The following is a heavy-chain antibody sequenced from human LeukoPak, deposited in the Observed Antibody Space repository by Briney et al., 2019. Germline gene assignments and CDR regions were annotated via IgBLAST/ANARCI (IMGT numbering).Heavy chain of an antibody. Sequence: SGTLSLTCTVSGGSISTYYWNWIRQPPGKGLEWIGSIHYSGSTNYNPSLKSRVTISVDTSKNLFSLNLNSVTDADTAVYYCARVVRDSSGWYHFDYWGQGTLVTVSS. CDR1: GGSISTYY. V-gene: IGHV4-59*01. CDR3: ARVVRDSSGWYHFDY. D-gene: IGHD6-19*01. J-gene: IGHJ4*02. CDR2: IHYSGST.